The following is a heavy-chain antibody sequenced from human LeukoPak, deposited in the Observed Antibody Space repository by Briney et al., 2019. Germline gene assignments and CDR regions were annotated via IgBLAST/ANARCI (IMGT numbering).Heavy chain of an antibody. CDR1: GFPLSNHW. CDR3: ATAGNYRLDN. V-gene: IGHV3-74*01. D-gene: IGHD4-11*01. CDR2: MNNYGSTI. J-gene: IGHJ4*02. Sequence: AGGSLRLSCVASGFPLSNHWMHEVRHAPGKALVWGSRMNNYGSTINYADSVKGRFTISRDNDQNTLYLQMNSLTVDDTAVYYCATAGNYRLDNWGQGVLVTVSS.